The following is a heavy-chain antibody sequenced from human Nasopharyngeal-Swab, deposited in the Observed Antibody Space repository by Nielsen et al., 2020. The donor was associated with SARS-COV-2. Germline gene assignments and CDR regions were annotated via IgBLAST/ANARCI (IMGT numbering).Heavy chain of an antibody. D-gene: IGHD2/OR15-2a*01. Sequence: SETLSLTCTLSGGSISSGGYYWSWIRQHPGKGLEWIGYIYYSGSTYYNPSLKSRVTISVDTSKNQFSLKLSSVTAADTAVYYCAGVLFTYFDYWGQGTLVTVSS. J-gene: IGHJ4*02. CDR2: IYYSGST. V-gene: IGHV4-31*03. CDR3: AGVLFTYFDY. CDR1: GGSISSGGYY.